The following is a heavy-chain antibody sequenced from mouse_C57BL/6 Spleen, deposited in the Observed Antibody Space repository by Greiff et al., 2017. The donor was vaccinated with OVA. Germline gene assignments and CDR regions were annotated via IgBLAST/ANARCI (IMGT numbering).Heavy chain of an antibody. CDR1: GYAFSSSW. V-gene: IGHV1-82*01. CDR2: IYPGDGDT. J-gene: IGHJ2*01. Sequence: VQLQQSGPELVKPGASVKIFCKASGYAFSSSWMNWVKQRPGKGLEWIGRIYPGDGDTNYNGKFKGKATLTADKSSSTAYMQLSSLTSEDSAVYFCARQDSSGYGYWGQGTTLTVSS. CDR3: ARQDSSGYGY. D-gene: IGHD3-2*02.